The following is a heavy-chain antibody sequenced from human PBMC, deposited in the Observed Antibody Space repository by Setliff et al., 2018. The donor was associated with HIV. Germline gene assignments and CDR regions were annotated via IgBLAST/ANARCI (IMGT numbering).Heavy chain of an antibody. CDR1: GFTVSSNY. CDR3: TREPTRYTNSPRGRYFQY. J-gene: IGHJ1*01. CDR2: VSYDAERK. Sequence: GGSLRLSCAASGFTVSSNYMSWVRQAPGKGLEWVAVVSYDAERKYYADSVKGRFTISRDNDQNSLYLQMSSLTAGDTAMYYCTREPTRYTNSPRGRYFQYWGQGTLVTVSS. D-gene: IGHD3-16*02. V-gene: IGHV3-33*08.